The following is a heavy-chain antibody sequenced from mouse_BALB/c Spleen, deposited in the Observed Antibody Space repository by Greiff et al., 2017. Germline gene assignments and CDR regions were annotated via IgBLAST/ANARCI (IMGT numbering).Heavy chain of an antibody. V-gene: IGHV5-12-2*01. CDR1: GFTFSSYT. CDR3: ARHLYYFDY. CDR2: ISNGGGST. Sequence: VQLKESGGGLVQPGGSLKLSCAASGFTFSSYTMSWVRQTPEKRLEWVAYISNGGGSTYYPDTVKGRFTISRDNAKNTLYLQMSSLKSEDTAMYYCARHLYYFDYWGQGTTLTVSS. J-gene: IGHJ2*01.